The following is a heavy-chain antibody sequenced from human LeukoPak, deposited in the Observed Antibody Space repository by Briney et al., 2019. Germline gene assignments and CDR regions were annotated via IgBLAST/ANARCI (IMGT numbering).Heavy chain of an antibody. CDR3: ASTGPPPYISGWSSPTVYYFES. CDR1: GFTFSSYA. Sequence: PGGSLRLSCAASGFTFSSYAMTWVRQAPGKGLEWVSSIGTHGTTTYYADSVKGRFTISRDDSKNTLYLQMYSLRADDTAVYYCASTGPPPYISGWSSPTVYYFESWGQGTLVTVSS. V-gene: IGHV3-23*01. CDR2: IGTHGTTT. J-gene: IGHJ4*02. D-gene: IGHD6-19*01.